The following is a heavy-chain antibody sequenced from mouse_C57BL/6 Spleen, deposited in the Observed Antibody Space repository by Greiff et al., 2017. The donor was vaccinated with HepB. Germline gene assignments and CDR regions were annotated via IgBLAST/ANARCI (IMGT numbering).Heavy chain of an antibody. J-gene: IGHJ2*01. CDR2: IDPETGGT. CDR3: TRSITTVPYYFDY. V-gene: IGHV1-15*01. CDR1: GYTFTDYE. Sequence: QVHVKQSGAELVRPGASVTLSCKASGYTFTDYEMHWVKQTPVHGLEWIGAIDPETGGTAYNQKFKGKAILTADKSSRTAYMELRSLTSEDSAVYYCTRSITTVPYYFDYWGQGTTLTVSS. D-gene: IGHD1-1*01.